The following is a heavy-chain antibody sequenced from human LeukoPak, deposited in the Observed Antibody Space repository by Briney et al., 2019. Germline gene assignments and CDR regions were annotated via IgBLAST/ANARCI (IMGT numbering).Heavy chain of an antibody. D-gene: IGHD6-19*01. Sequence: GGSLRIYCAASGFTFSSYAMSWAPQAPRKGLASAPAISGSGGSTYYADSVKGRFTISRDNSKNTLYLQMNSLRAEDTAVYYCAKAPFSGWYYYFDYWGQGTLVTVSS. CDR1: GFTFSSYA. CDR3: AKAPFSGWYYYFDY. V-gene: IGHV3-23*01. J-gene: IGHJ4*02. CDR2: ISGSGGST.